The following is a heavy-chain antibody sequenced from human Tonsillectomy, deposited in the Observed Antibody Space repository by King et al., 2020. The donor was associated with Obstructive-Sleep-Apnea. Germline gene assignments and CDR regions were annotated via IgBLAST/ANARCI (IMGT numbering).Heavy chain of an antibody. Sequence: VQLQESGPGLVKPSETLSLTCTVSGCSISSYYWSWIRQPPGKGLEWIGYGYYSGSTNYNPSLKSRVTISVDTSKKQFSLKLGSVTAADTAVYYCAISVDTAMVFNYWGQGTLVTVSS. V-gene: IGHV4-59*08. CDR2: GYYSGST. J-gene: IGHJ4*02. D-gene: IGHD5-18*01. CDR1: GCSISSYY. CDR3: AISVDTAMVFNY.